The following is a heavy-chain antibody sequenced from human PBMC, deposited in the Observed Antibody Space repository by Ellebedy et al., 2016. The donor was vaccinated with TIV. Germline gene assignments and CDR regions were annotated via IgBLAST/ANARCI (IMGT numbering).Heavy chain of an antibody. D-gene: IGHD4-17*01. Sequence: GESLKISCKGSGYTFTSHWISWVRQMPGKGLEWMGRIDPSDSYINYSPSFQGHVTFSADKSISTAYLQWSSLKASDTAIYYCARTYGDYISGYYYYYGLDVWGQGTTVTVSS. CDR1: GYTFTSHW. CDR2: IDPSDSYI. V-gene: IGHV5-10-1*01. J-gene: IGHJ6*02. CDR3: ARTYGDYISGYYYYYGLDV.